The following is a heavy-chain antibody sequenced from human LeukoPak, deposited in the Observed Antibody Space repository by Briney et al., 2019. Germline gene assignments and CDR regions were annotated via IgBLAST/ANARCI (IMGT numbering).Heavy chain of an antibody. J-gene: IGHJ4*02. Sequence: SETLSLTCTVSGGSISSYYWSWIRQPPGKGLEWIGYIYYSGSTNYNPSLKSRVTISVDTSKNQFSLKLSSETAADTAVYYCARGYSSGWYRNWGQGTLVTVSS. CDR1: GGSISSYY. CDR2: IYYSGST. CDR3: ARGYSSGWYRN. D-gene: IGHD6-19*01. V-gene: IGHV4-59*01.